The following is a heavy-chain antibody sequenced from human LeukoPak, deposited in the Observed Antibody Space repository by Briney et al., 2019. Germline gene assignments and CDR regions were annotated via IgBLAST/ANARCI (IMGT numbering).Heavy chain of an antibody. J-gene: IGHJ2*01. D-gene: IGHD4-23*01. Sequence: SDTLSLTCTLSGHFIYGGGYYWTWLRQHPGKGLEWFVYIIYSGITYYNASLKSRVTLSVDTSKNQFSLKLRSVTAADTAVYYCARAADGGNWMGWYFDLWGRGTLATVSS. CDR1: GHFIYGGGYY. CDR3: ARAADGGNWMGWYFDL. V-gene: IGHV4-31*03. CDR2: IIYSGIT.